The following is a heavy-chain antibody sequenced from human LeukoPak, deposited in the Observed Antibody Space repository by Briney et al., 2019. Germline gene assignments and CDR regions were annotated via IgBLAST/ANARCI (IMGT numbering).Heavy chain of an antibody. J-gene: IGHJ5*02. D-gene: IGHD3-10*01. CDR1: GFSVSDYY. CDR2: ISKKTAI. Sequence: DPGGSLRLSCAASGFSVSDYYMNWIRQSPGKGLEWVSHISKKTAIEYADSVKGRLTISRDNANNLLLLLMDSLRPEDTGVYYCATGTYYSGSGPGSWFDPWGHGTPVTVSS. CDR3: ATGTYYSGSGPGSWFDP. V-gene: IGHV3-11*01.